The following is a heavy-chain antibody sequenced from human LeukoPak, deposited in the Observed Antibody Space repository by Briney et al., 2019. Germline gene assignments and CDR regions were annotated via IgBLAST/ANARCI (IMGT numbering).Heavy chain of an antibody. CDR1: GFLLISSGVG. D-gene: IGHD3-16*01. Sequence: AAPTLLNPTQTLTRTCTFCGFLLISSGVGVGWLRQPPEKALEGLAIIYSNAEKRYSPTLRSRFTLNKDTAINQPGLTMTNMDPLDTATYYCARRPKEIWGSYDNWGQGILVTVSS. J-gene: IGHJ4*02. CDR2: IYSNAEK. CDR3: ARRPKEIWGSYDN. V-gene: IGHV2-5*01.